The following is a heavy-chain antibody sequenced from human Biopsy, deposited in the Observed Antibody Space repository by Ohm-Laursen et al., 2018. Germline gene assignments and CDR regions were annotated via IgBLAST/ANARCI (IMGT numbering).Heavy chain of an antibody. D-gene: IGHD5-18*01. Sequence: GTLSLTCIVSGGSISNSYWTWIRQPAGKGLEWIGRFYSGGSSSYNPSLKSRVTMSIDASMNQFSLKLTSVTAADTAVYYCAKARTLDTAIDFDYWGQGTLVTVSS. V-gene: IGHV4-4*07. CDR3: AKARTLDTAIDFDY. J-gene: IGHJ4*02. CDR2: FYSGGSS. CDR1: GGSISNSY.